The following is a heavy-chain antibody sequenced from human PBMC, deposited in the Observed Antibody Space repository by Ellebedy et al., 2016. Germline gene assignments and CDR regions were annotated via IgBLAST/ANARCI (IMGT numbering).Heavy chain of an antibody. D-gene: IGHD5-24*01. CDR1: GFTFSSYG. V-gene: IGHV3-33*08. CDR2: IWYDGSNK. Sequence: GGSLRLSCAASGFTFSSYGMHWVRQAPGKGLEWVAVIWYDGSNKYYVDSVKGGFTISRDNSKNKLYLQMNSLRTEDTDVYYCATDHQGWRSLQFDYWGQGTLVTVSS. J-gene: IGHJ4*02. CDR3: ATDHQGWRSLQFDY.